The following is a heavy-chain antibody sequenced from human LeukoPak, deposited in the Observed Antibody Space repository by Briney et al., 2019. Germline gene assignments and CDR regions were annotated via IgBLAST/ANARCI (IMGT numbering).Heavy chain of an antibody. D-gene: IGHD5-18*01. Sequence: PRRSLRLSCAASGFTFSSYGMHWVRQAPGKGLEWVAVISYDGSNKYYADSVKGRFIISRDNSKNTLHLQMNSLRTEDTAVYYCAKEERDSLYYWGQGTLVTVSS. CDR2: ISYDGSNK. V-gene: IGHV3-30*18. J-gene: IGHJ4*02. CDR1: GFTFSSYG. CDR3: AKEERDSLYY.